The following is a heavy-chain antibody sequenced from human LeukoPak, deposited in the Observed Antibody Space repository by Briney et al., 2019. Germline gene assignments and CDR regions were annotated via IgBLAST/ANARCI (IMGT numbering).Heavy chain of an antibody. CDR2: IGGSSSDT. J-gene: IGHJ5*02. V-gene: IGHV3-11*06. D-gene: IGHD3-22*01. Sequence: GGSLRLSCAASGFTFSDSYMSWIRKPPGKGLEWISYIGGSSSDTWYADSVKGRFTISRDNAKKSLYLQMNSLRAEDTAVYYCARTYYYDSSGYREDWFDPWGQGTLVTVSS. CDR3: ARTYYYDSSGYREDWFDP. CDR1: GFTFSDSY.